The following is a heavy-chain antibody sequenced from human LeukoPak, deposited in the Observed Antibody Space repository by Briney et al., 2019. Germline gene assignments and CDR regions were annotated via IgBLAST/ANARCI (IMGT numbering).Heavy chain of an antibody. Sequence: GGSLRLSCAASGFNFSNYWMSWVRQAPGKGLEWVANIKQDGSENYYVDSVKGRFTISRGNAESSLYLQMNSLRAEDTAVYYCAKDQRIAAADTFYWGQGTLVTVSS. V-gene: IGHV3-7*03. CDR2: IKQDGSEN. CDR3: AKDQRIAAADTFY. J-gene: IGHJ4*02. D-gene: IGHD6-13*01. CDR1: GFNFSNYW.